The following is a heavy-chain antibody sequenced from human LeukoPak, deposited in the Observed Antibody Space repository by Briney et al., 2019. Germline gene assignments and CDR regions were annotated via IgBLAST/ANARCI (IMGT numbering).Heavy chain of an antibody. J-gene: IGHJ4*02. CDR3: ARGGEYYYDSSGYSNTGFDY. CDR2: INHSGST. V-gene: IGHV4-34*01. CDR1: GGSFSGYY. Sequence: SETLSLTCAVYGGSFSGYYWSWIRQPPGKGLEWIGEINHSGSTNYNPSLKSRVTISVDTSKNRFSLKLSSVTAADTAVYYCARGGEYYYDSSGYSNTGFDYWGQGTLVTVSS. D-gene: IGHD3-22*01.